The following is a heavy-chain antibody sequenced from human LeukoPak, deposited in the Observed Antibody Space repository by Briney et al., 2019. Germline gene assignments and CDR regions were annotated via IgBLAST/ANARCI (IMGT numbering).Heavy chain of an antibody. D-gene: IGHD2-15*01. Sequence: GGSLRLSCAASGFTVSSNYMSWVRQAPGRGLEWVSVIYSGGSTYYADSVKGRFTISRDNSKNTLYLQMNSLRAEDMAIYYCAKYGRSGYSSGMDVWGQGTTVTVSS. J-gene: IGHJ6*02. CDR1: GFTVSSNY. CDR3: AKYGRSGYSSGMDV. CDR2: IYSGGST. V-gene: IGHV3-66*01.